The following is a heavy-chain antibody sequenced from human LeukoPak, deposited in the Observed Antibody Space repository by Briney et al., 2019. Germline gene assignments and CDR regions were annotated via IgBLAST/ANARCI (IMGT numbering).Heavy chain of an antibody. Sequence: GGSLRLSYVASGFTFSKYGMRWVRQAPGKGLEWLAIIWYDGHNKYYADSVKGRFTISRDNSKNTLFLEMTDLRAEDTAVYYCAREWGLIAVAGGPGYWGQGALVTVSS. CDR2: IWYDGHNK. CDR1: GFTFSKYG. J-gene: IGHJ4*02. D-gene: IGHD6-19*01. CDR3: AREWGLIAVAGGPGY. V-gene: IGHV3-33*01.